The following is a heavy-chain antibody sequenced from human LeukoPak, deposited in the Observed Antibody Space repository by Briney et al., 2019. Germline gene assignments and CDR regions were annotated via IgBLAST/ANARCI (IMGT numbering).Heavy chain of an antibody. CDR3: AREVNYYDSSGHDAFDI. V-gene: IGHV1-18*01. CDR1: GYTFTSYG. Sequence: ASVKVSCKASGYTFTSYGISWVRQAPGQGLEWMGWISAYNGNTNYAQKLQGRVTMTTDTSTSTAYMELRSLRSDDTAVCYCAREVNYYDSSGHDAFDIWGQGTMVTVSS. D-gene: IGHD3-22*01. CDR2: ISAYNGNT. J-gene: IGHJ3*02.